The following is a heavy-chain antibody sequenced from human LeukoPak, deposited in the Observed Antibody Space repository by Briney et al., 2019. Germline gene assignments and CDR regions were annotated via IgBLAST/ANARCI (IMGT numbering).Heavy chain of an antibody. V-gene: IGHV4-61*02. J-gene: IGHJ6*03. CDR1: GDSISSGDYY. Sequence: SQTLSLTCTVSGDSISSGDYYWSWIRQPAGKGLEWIGRISSSGSTNYNPSLKSRVTISVDTSKNQFSLKLSSVTAADTAVYYCARTTEAHSWRTRYYDYYMDVWGKGTTVTVSS. CDR2: ISSSGST. D-gene: IGHD6-13*01. CDR3: ARTTEAHSWRTRYYDYYMDV.